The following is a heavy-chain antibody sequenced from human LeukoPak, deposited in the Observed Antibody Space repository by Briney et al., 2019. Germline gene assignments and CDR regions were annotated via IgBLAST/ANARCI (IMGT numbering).Heavy chain of an antibody. D-gene: IGHD6-19*01. Sequence: GESLRLSCIVAGFTFSSNWMAWVRQAPGKGLEWVGKIKQDESENYYLGSMKGRSTTSRDKNKNSLDLETNSLRAEDTSVYYCATIEAVRFHYWGQGTLVAVSS. CDR1: GFTFSSNW. V-gene: IGHV3-7*01. CDR3: ATIEAVRFHY. J-gene: IGHJ4*02. CDR2: IKQDESEN.